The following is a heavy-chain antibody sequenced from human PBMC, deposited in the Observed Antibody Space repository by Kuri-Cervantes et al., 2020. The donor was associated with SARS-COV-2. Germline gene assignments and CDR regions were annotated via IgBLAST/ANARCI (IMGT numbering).Heavy chain of an antibody. J-gene: IGHJ3*02. Sequence: ASVKVSCKASGYRFHTYGITWVRLAPGQGLEWMGWISAYNGLTNYAQRFQGRVTMSMDTSTSTVFMELTNLTSDDTAVYYCARIGLGYCTGGVCHNAFDIWGQGTMVTVSS. V-gene: IGHV1-18*04. D-gene: IGHD2-8*02. CDR1: GYRFHTYG. CDR2: ISAYNGLT. CDR3: ARIGLGYCTGGVCHNAFDI.